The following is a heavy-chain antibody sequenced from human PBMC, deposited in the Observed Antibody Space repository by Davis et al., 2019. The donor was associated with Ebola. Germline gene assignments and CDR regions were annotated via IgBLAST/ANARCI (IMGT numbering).Heavy chain of an antibody. CDR1: GFTFGDFA. V-gene: IGHV3-9*01. CDR3: AKDIMAFYYGMDV. J-gene: IGHJ6*02. CDR2: LTWNSGSI. Sequence: SLKISCAASGFTFGDFAMHWVRQAPGKGLQWVAGLTWNSGSIGYADSVKGRFIIFRDNAKNTLYLQMNSLRAEDTDMYYCAKDIMAFYYGMDVWGRGTTVTVSS. D-gene: IGHD2-8*01.